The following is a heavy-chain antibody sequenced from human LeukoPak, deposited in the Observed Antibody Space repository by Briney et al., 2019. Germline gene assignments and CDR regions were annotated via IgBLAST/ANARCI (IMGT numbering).Heavy chain of an antibody. J-gene: IGHJ5*02. CDR2: INPNSGGT. CDR3: ARDPLTLVAATRGFYNWFDP. V-gene: IGHV1-2*02. Sequence: ASVKVSCKASGYTFTGYYMHWVRQAPGQGLEWMGWINPNSGGTNYAQKFQGRVTMTRDTSISTAYMELSRLRSDDTAVYYCARDPLTLVAATRGFYNWFDPWGQGTLVTVSS. CDR1: GYTFTGYY. D-gene: IGHD2-15*01.